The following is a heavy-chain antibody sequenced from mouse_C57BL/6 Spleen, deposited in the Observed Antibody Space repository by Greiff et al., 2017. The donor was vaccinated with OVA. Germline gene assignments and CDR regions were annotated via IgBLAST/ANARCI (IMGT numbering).Heavy chain of an antibody. V-gene: IGHV5-17*01. CDR2: ISSGCSTI. Sequence: DVKLVESGGGLVKPGGSLSLSCAASGFTFSDYGMHWVRQAPEKGLEWVAYISSGCSTIYYADTVTGRFTISRDNAKNTLLLKMNSLRAEDTAMYYCARSDPGAMDYWGQGTSVTVSS. CDR3: ARSDPGAMDY. J-gene: IGHJ4*01. CDR1: GFTFSDYG. D-gene: IGHD2-13*01.